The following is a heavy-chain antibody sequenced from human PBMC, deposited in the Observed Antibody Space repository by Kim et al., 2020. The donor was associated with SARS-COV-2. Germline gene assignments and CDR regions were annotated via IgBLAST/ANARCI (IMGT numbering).Heavy chain of an antibody. J-gene: IGHJ3*02. CDR2: IWYDGSNK. CDR3: ARDRERGVDAFDI. V-gene: IGHV3-33*01. D-gene: IGHD3-10*01. Sequence: GGSLRLSCAASGFTFSSYGMHWVRQAPGKGLEWVAVIWYDGSNKYYADSVKGRFTISRDNSKNTLYLQMNSLRAEDTAVYYCARDRERGVDAFDIWGQGTMVTVSS. CDR1: GFTFSSYG.